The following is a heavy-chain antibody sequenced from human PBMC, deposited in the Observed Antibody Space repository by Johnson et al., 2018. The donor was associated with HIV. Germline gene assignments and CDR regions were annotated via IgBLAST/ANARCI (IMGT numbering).Heavy chain of an antibody. D-gene: IGHD4-11*01. CDR1: GFTFSSYG. J-gene: IGHJ3*01. V-gene: IGHV3-30*02. Sequence: QVQLVESGGGVVQPGRSLRLSCAASGFTFSSYGMHWVRQAPGKGLEWVAFIRYDGSNKYYADSVKGRFTISRDNSKNTLYLQMNSLRPEDTSVYYCARGPATITTLGLLFALDVWAQGTMVTVSS. CDR3: ARGPATITTLGLLFALDV. CDR2: IRYDGSNK.